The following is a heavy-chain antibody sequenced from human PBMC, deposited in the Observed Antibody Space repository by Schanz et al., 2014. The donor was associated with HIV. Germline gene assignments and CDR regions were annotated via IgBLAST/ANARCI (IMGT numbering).Heavy chain of an antibody. V-gene: IGHV3-9*01. CDR3: ARDGGSYNYGHPIDY. CDR2: ISWNSGSI. J-gene: IGHJ4*02. D-gene: IGHD5-18*01. Sequence: EVQLVESGGGLVQPGRTLRLSCAASGFTFDEYAMHWVRQAPGKGLEWVSSISWNSGSIDYADSAKGRFTISRDNAKNSLYLQMKSLRAEDTAVYYCARDGGSYNYGHPIDYWGQGTLVTVSS. CDR1: GFTFDEYA.